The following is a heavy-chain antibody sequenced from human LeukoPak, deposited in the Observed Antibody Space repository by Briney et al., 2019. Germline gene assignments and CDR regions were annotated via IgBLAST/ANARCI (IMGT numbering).Heavy chain of an antibody. V-gene: IGHV3-21*01. J-gene: IGHJ4*02. CDR1: GFTFSSYS. Sequence: GGSLRLSCAASGFTFSSYSMNWVRQAPGKGLEWVSSISRSSSNIYYADSVKGRFTISRDNAKSSLYLQMNSLRAEDTAVYYCARPLYSGYDYYFDYWGQGTLVTVSS. D-gene: IGHD5-12*01. CDR2: ISRSSSNI. CDR3: ARPLYSGYDYYFDY.